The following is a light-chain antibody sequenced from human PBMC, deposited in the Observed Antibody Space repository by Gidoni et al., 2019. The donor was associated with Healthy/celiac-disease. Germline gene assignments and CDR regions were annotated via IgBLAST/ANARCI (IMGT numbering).Light chain of an antibody. J-gene: IGLJ1*01. Sequence: QSVLTQPPSVSGAPGQRVTNSCTGSSSNIGAGYDVHWYQQLPGTAPKLLIYGNSNRPSGVPDRFSGSKSGTSASLAITGLQAEDEADYYCQSYDSSLSGYVFETGTKVTVL. CDR1: SSNIGAGYD. CDR3: QSYDSSLSGYV. CDR2: GNS. V-gene: IGLV1-40*01.